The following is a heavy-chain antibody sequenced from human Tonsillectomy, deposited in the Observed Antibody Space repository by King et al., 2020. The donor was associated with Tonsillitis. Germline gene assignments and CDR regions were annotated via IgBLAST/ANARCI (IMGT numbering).Heavy chain of an antibody. CDR3: ARDPFLDYGDYADYYYYYMDV. Sequence: EVQLVESGGGLVKPGGSLRLSCAASGFTFSSYSMNWVRQAPGKGLEWVSSITRSSDYIYYADSVQGRFTISRDNAKNSLYLQMNSLRAEDTAVYYCARDPFLDYGDYADYYYYYMDVWGKGTTVTVSS. CDR1: GFTFSSYS. CDR2: ITRSSDYI. D-gene: IGHD4-17*01. V-gene: IGHV3-21*01. J-gene: IGHJ6*03.